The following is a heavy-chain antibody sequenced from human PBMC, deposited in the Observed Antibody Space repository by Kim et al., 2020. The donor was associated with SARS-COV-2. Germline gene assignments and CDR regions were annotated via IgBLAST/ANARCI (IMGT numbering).Heavy chain of an antibody. V-gene: IGHV3-74*01. J-gene: IGHJ4*01. CDR3: TRDTPLPGQTYGY. D-gene: IGHD2-15*01. Sequence: YADYGKGRFSISRDNAKNTLYLQMNSLRAGDTAVYYCTRDTPLPGQTYGYWGQGTLVTVSS.